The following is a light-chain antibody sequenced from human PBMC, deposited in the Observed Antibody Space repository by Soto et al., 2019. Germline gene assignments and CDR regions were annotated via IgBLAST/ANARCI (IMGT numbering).Light chain of an antibody. CDR3: QQYYSTPGT. Sequence: DIVTTQSPDSLAVSLGERATINCKSSQSVLYSSNNKNYLAWYQQKPGQPPKLLIYWASTRESGVPDRFSGSGSGTDFTLTISSLQAEDVAVYYCQQYYSTPGTFGQGTKLEIK. V-gene: IGKV4-1*01. CDR1: QSVLYSSNNKNY. CDR2: WAS. J-gene: IGKJ2*01.